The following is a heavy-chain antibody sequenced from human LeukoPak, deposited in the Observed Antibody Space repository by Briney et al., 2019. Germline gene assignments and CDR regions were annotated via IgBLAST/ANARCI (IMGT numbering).Heavy chain of an antibody. J-gene: IGHJ4*02. CDR1: GYTFTGYY. CDR3: ARSPREYSSSWYLPFDY. D-gene: IGHD6-13*01. CDR2: INPNSGGT. Sequence: ASVKVSCKASGYTFTGYYMHSVRQAPGQGLEWMGWINPNSGGTNYAQKFKGRVTMTRDTSISTAYMELSRLRSDDTAVYYCARSPREYSSSWYLPFDYWGQGTLVTVSS. V-gene: IGHV1-2*02.